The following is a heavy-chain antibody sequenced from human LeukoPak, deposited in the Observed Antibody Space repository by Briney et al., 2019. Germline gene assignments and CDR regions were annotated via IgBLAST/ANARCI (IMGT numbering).Heavy chain of an antibody. CDR2: ISGNSVTI. J-gene: IGHJ4*02. Sequence: GESLRLSCTASGSTFSTYPMTWVRQAPGQGLGCVSAISGNSVTIYYADPVNGRFTISRDNSKNTLYLQMYSLRAEDTAVYYCAKILSGTYSFDLWGQGTLVTVSA. D-gene: IGHD5-12*01. CDR1: GSTFSTYP. V-gene: IGHV3-23*01. CDR3: AKILSGTYSFDL.